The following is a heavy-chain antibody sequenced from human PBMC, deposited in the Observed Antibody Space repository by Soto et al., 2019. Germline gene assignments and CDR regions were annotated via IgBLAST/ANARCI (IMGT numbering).Heavy chain of an antibody. Sequence: EGQVLESGGGLVQPGGSLRLTCVASGFTLSNFGMSWVRQAPGKGLEWVSFVSGNGGSTYYIDSVKGRFTISRDSSTNTVRLQMNSRRAEDTAVYYCATSNYGERDWGQGALVTVSS. J-gene: IGHJ4*02. D-gene: IGHD4-17*01. CDR2: VSGNGGST. CDR3: ATSNYGERD. V-gene: IGHV3-23*01. CDR1: GFTLSNFG.